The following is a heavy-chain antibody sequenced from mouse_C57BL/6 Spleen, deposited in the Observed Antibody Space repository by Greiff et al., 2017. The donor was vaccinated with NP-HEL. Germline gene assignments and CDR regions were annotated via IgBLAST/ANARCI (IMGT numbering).Heavy chain of an antibody. V-gene: IGHV5-6*01. CDR3: ARNYGSSYSY. CDR2: ISSGGSYT. Sequence: EVQVVESGGDLVKPGGSLKLSCAASGFTFSSYGMSWVRQTPDKRLEWVATISSGGSYTYYPDSVKGRFTISRDKAKNTLYLQMSSLKAEDTAMYYCARNYGSSYSYWGQGTLVTVSA. J-gene: IGHJ3*01. D-gene: IGHD1-1*01. CDR1: GFTFSSYG.